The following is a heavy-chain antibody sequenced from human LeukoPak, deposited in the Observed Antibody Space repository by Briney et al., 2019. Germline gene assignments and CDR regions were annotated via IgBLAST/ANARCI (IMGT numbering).Heavy chain of an antibody. CDR1: GYTFTSYD. D-gene: IGHD3-22*01. V-gene: IGHV1-69*05. CDR3: ARVAGYYDSSGYYYGGDYFDY. CDR2: IIPIFGTA. J-gene: IGHJ4*02. Sequence: GASVKVSCKASGYTFTSYDISWVRQAPGQGLEWMGGIIPIFGTANYAQKFQGRVTITTDESTRTAYMELSSLRSEDTAVYYCARVAGYYDSSGYYYGGDYFDYWGQGTLVTVSS.